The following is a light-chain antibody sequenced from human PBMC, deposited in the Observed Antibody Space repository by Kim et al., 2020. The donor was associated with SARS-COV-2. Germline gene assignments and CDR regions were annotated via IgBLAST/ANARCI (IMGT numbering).Light chain of an antibody. J-gene: IGLJ2*01. V-gene: IGLV2-8*01. CDR3: SSYANSNNLPHVV. CDR2: EVS. CDR1: SSDFDGYKY. Sequence: VTISCTGTSSDFDGYKYFSWYQQHPGKAPKHIIYEVSKRPSGVPDRFSVSKSGNTASLTVSGLQAEDEADYYCSSYANSNNLPHVVFGGETQLTVL.